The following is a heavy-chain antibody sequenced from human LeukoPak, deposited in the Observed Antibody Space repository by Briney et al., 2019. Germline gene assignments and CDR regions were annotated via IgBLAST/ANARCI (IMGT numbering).Heavy chain of an antibody. CDR1: GGTFSSYT. J-gene: IGHJ4*02. D-gene: IGHD6-19*01. CDR3: ARGLTAVAATYFDY. CDR2: IIPILGIA. Sequence: SVRVSCKASGGTFSSYTISWVRQAPGQGLEWMGRIIPILGIANYAQKFQGRVTITADKSTSTAYMELSSLRSEDTAVYYCARGLTAVAATYFDYWGQGTLVTVSS. V-gene: IGHV1-69*02.